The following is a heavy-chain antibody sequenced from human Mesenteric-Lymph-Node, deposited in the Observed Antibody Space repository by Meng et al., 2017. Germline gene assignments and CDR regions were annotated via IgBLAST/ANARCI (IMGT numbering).Heavy chain of an antibody. CDR1: GGSISSYY. J-gene: IGHJ4*02. CDR3: ARDYYYDSSGYYYDY. D-gene: IGHD3-22*01. V-gene: IGHV4-4*07. Sequence: SETLSLTCTVSGGSISSYYWSWIRQPAGKGLEWIGRIYTSGSTNYNPSLKRRVTMSVDTSKNQFSLKLSSVTAADTAVYYCARDYYYDSSGYYYDYWGQGTLVTVSS. CDR2: IYTSGST.